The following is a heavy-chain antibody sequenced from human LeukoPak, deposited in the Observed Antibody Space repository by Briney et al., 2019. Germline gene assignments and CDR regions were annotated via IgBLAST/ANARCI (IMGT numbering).Heavy chain of an antibody. CDR3: AKGYSYGPGWFDP. V-gene: IGHV3-23*01. CDR1: GFSFNSDA. J-gene: IGHJ5*02. CDR2: ISGSSSST. Sequence: QTGGSLRLSCAASGFSFNSDAMNWVRQAPGKGLEWVSAISGSSSSTYYADSVKGRFTISRDNSKNTLYLQMNSLRAEDTAVYYCAKGYSYGPGWFDPWGQGTLVTVSS. D-gene: IGHD5-18*01.